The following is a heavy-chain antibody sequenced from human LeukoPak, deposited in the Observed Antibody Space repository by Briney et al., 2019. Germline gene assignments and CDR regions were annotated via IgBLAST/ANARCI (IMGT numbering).Heavy chain of an antibody. CDR1: GGSFSGHY. CDR2: INHSGST. Sequence: SEPLSLTCAVYGGSFSGHYWSWIRQPPGKGLEWIGEINHSGSTNYTPSLKSRVTISVDTSKNQLSLKLSSVTAADTAVYYCARDVDWNYSFDYWGQGTLVTVSS. J-gene: IGHJ4*02. V-gene: IGHV4-34*01. D-gene: IGHD1-7*01. CDR3: ARDVDWNYSFDY.